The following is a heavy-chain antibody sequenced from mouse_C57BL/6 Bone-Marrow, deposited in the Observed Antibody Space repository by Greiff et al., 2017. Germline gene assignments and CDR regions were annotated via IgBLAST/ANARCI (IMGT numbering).Heavy chain of an antibody. CDR2: IYIGNGYT. V-gene: IGHV1-58*01. D-gene: IGHD1-1*01. Sequence: VQLKESGAELVRPGSSVKMSCKTSGYTFTSYGINWVKQRPGQGLEWIGYIYIGNGYTEYNEKFKGKATLTSDTSSSTAYMQLSSLTSEDSAIYFCASVYYGSSWNYFDYWGQGTTLTVSS. J-gene: IGHJ2*01. CDR3: ASVYYGSSWNYFDY. CDR1: GYTFTSYG.